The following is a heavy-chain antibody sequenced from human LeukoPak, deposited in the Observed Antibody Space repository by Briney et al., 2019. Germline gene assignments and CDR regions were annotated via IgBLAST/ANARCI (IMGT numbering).Heavy chain of an antibody. CDR3: ARDTNYYDSSGFVSDAFDI. Sequence: SQTLSLTCTVSGGSISSGGYYWSWIRQHPGKGLEWIGYIYYSGSTYYNPSLKSRVTISVGTSKNQFSLKLSSVTAADTAVYYCARDTNYYDSSGFVSDAFDIWGQGTMVTVSS. CDR2: IYYSGST. CDR1: GGSISSGGYY. J-gene: IGHJ3*02. V-gene: IGHV4-31*03. D-gene: IGHD3-22*01.